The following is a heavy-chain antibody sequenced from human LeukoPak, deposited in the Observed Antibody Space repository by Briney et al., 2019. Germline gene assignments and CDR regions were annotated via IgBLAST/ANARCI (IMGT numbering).Heavy chain of an antibody. Sequence: SQTLSLTCAISGDSVSSNSAAWNWIRQSRSRGLEWLGRTYYRPKWYNDYAVSVKSRITINPDTSKNQFSLQLNSVTPEDTAVYYCARAPPRTYYDFWSGYSGFDYWGQGTLVTVSS. J-gene: IGHJ4*02. CDR2: TYYRPKWYN. CDR1: GDSVSSNSAA. CDR3: ARAPPRTYYDFWSGYSGFDY. D-gene: IGHD3-3*01. V-gene: IGHV6-1*01.